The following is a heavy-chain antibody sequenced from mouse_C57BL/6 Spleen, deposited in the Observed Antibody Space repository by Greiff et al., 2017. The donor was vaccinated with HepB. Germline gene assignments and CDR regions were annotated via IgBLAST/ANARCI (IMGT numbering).Heavy chain of an antibody. J-gene: IGHJ3*01. Sequence: EVKLQESGGGLVQPGGSLSLSCAASGFTFTDYYMSWVRQPPGKALEWLGFIRNKANGYTTEYSASVKGRFTISRDNSQSILYLQMNALRAEDSATYYCARGLSWFAYWGQGTLVTVSA. CDR3: ARGLSWFAY. V-gene: IGHV7-3*01. CDR1: GFTFTDYY. CDR2: IRNKANGYTT. D-gene: IGHD2-4*01.